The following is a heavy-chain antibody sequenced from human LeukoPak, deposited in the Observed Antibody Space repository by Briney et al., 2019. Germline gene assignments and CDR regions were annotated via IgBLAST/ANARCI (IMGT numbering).Heavy chain of an antibody. CDR3: ARGLYGDYDFDY. V-gene: IGHV1-2*02. CDR2: INPNTGVT. Sequence: ASVKVSCKASGYTFTSHGISWVRQAPGQGLQWMGWINPNTGVTNYAQKFQGRVTMTRDTSISTAYMELSRLRSDDTAVYYCARGLYGDYDFDYWGQGTLVTVSS. CDR1: GYTFTSHG. J-gene: IGHJ4*02. D-gene: IGHD4-17*01.